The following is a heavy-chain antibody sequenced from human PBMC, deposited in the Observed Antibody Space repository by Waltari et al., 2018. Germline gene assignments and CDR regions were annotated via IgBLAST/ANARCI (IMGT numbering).Heavy chain of an antibody. CDR1: GVSVSSYA. J-gene: IGHJ4*02. CDR3: ARDGHSYFYGSWSDY. V-gene: IGHV3-30*01. CDR2: ISFDGNNI. Sequence: QVQLVESGGGVVQPGKSLTLSCHVSGVSVSSYAMHWVRQAPGKGLEWVAVISFDGNNIYFADSVKGRFTINRDNSKNTLSLQMNSLTPEDTAIYYCARDGHSYFYGSWSDYWGQGTLVTVSS. D-gene: IGHD3-10*01.